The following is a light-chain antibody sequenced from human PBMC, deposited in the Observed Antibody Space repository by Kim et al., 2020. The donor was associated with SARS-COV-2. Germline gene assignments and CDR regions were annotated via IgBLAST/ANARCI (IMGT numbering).Light chain of an antibody. CDR1: QDIGND. CDR2: GAS. V-gene: IGKV1-17*01. CDR3: LQRHTYPIT. J-gene: IGKJ5*01. Sequence: ASVGDRVTITCRASQDIGNDLSWYQQNPGRAPKRLIYGASNLQSGVPSRFSGSGSETDFTLTISSLQPEDFATYFCLQRHTYPITFGQGTRLEIK.